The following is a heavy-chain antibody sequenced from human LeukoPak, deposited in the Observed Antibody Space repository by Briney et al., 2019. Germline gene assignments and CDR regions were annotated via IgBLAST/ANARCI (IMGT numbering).Heavy chain of an antibody. V-gene: IGHV1-8*01. D-gene: IGHD5-12*01. Sequence: GASVKVSCKASGYTFTSYDINWVRQATGQGLEWMGWMNPNSGNTDYAQKFQGRVTMTRNTSISTAYTELSSLRSEDTAVYYCARGRVATMDNWGQGTLVTVSS. CDR3: ARGRVATMDN. CDR1: GYTFTSYD. J-gene: IGHJ4*02. CDR2: MNPNSGNT.